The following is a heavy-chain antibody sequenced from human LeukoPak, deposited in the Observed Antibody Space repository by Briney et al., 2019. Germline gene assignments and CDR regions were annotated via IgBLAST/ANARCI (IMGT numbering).Heavy chain of an antibody. CDR1: GGSFSGYY. CDR3: ARRATTKGNWFDP. D-gene: IGHD5-12*01. CDR2: INHSGST. Sequence: SETLSLTCAVYGGSFSGYYWSWIRQPPGKGLEWIGEINHSGSTNYNPSLKSRVTISVDTSKNKFSLKLSSVTAADTAVYYCARRATTKGNWFDPWGQGTLVTVSS. V-gene: IGHV4-34*01. J-gene: IGHJ5*02.